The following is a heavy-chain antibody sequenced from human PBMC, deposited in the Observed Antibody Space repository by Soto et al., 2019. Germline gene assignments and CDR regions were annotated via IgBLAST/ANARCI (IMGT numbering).Heavy chain of an antibody. CDR2: IYWDGDK. CDR3: APSRCGGDCLRSYSSPYYYGMDV. V-gene: IGHV2-5*02. Sequence: QITLKESGPALVKPTQTLTLTCTFSGFSLNTGGLGVGWIRQPPGKALEWLALIYWDGDKRYSPSLQTRLSLTKDTSTNQVVLTMTNTDPVDTATYYCAPSRCGGDCLRSYSSPYYYGMDVWGQGTTVTVSS. CDR1: GFSLNTGGLG. D-gene: IGHD2-21*02. J-gene: IGHJ6*02.